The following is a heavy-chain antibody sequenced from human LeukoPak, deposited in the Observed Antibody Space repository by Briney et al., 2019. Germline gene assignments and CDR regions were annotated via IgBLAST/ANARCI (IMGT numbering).Heavy chain of an antibody. CDR2: INHSGST. CDR3: ARVSHDSSGYHALDY. J-gene: IGHJ4*02. V-gene: IGHV4-34*01. CDR1: GGSFSGYY. D-gene: IGHD3-22*01. Sequence: PSETLSLTCTVYGGSFSGYYWTWIRQPPGKGLEWIGEINHSGSTNYNPSLKSRVTISIDTSKNQFSLKLSSVTAADTAVYYCARVSHDSSGYHALDYWGQGTLVTVSS.